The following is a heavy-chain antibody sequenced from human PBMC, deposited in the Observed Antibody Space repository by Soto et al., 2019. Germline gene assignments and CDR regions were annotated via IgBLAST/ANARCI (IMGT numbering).Heavy chain of an antibody. CDR2: IYYSGST. D-gene: IGHD2-2*01. V-gene: IGHV4-31*03. CDR3: ARGEAPINQLSMYYFDY. Sequence: PSETLSLTCTVSGGSISGGGYYWICIRQRPGQGLEWIGYIYYSGSTYYNPSLKSRVTISVDTSKNQFSLKLSSVTAADTAVYYCARGEAPINQLSMYYFDYWGQGTLVTVSS. CDR1: GGSISGGGYY. J-gene: IGHJ4*02.